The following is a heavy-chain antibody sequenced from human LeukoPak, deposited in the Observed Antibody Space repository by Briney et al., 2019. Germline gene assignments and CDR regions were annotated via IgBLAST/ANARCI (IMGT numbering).Heavy chain of an antibody. CDR1: GGSVSSGSYY. CDR2: INHSGST. D-gene: IGHD2-21*02. Sequence: SETLSLTCTVSGGSVSSGSYYWSWIRQPPGKGLEWIGEINHSGSTNYNPSLKSRVTISVDTSKNQFSLKLSSVTAADTAVYYCARAVYCGGDCYPQDYYYYGMDVWGQGTTVTVSS. J-gene: IGHJ6*02. V-gene: IGHV4-39*07. CDR3: ARAVYCGGDCYPQDYYYYGMDV.